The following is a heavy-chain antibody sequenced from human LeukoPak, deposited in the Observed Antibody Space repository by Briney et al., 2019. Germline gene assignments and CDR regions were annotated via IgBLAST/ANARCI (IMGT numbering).Heavy chain of an antibody. CDR2: IYTSGST. CDR1: GGSISSYY. CDR3: AREFWAAPSENWFDP. V-gene: IGHV4-4*07. Sequence: SVTLSLTCTASGGSISSYYWSWIRQPAGKGLEWIGRIYTSGSTNYNPSLKSRVTMSVDTSKNQFSLKLSSVTAADTAVYYCAREFWAAPSENWFDPWGQGTLVTVSS. D-gene: IGHD3/OR15-3a*01. J-gene: IGHJ5*02.